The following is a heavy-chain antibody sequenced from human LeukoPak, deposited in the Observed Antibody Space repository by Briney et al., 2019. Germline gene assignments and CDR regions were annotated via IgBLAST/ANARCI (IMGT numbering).Heavy chain of an antibody. CDR3: ARVGYCSGGSCYRWFDP. J-gene: IGHJ5*02. Sequence: SETLSLTCTVSGGSISSGGYYWSWIRQHPGKGLEWIGYIYYSGSTYYNPSLKSRVTISVDTSKNQFSLKLSSVTAADTAVYYCARVGYCSGGSCYRWFDPWGQGTLVTVSS. CDR1: GGSISSGGYY. D-gene: IGHD2-15*01. CDR2: IYYSGST. V-gene: IGHV4-31*03.